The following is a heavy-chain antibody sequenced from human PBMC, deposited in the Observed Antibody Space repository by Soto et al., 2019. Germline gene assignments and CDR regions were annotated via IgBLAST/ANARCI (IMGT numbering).Heavy chain of an antibody. CDR2: IYHSGST. V-gene: IGHV4-4*02. CDR3: ASRSLRSGSYRLDY. CDR1: GGSISSSNW. J-gene: IGHJ4*02. D-gene: IGHD1-26*01. Sequence: SETLSLTCAVSGGSISSSNWWSWVRQPPGKGLEWIGEIYHSGSTNYNPSLKSRVTISVDKSKNQFSLKLSSVTAADTAVYYCASRSLRSGSYRLDYWGQGTLVTVSS.